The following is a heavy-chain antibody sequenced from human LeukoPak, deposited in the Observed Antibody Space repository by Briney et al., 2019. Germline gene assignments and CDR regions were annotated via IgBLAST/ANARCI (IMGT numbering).Heavy chain of an antibody. D-gene: IGHD1-26*01. CDR1: GFTFSTYS. CDR2: ISSSSTYI. CDR3: ARDTSPIVY. V-gene: IGHV3-21*01. Sequence: TGGSLRLSCAASGFTFSTYSINWVRQAPGKGLEGVSSISSSSTYIYYADSVKGRFTISRDNTKNSLYLQMNSLRAEDTAVYYCARDTSPIVYWGQGTLVTVSS. J-gene: IGHJ4*02.